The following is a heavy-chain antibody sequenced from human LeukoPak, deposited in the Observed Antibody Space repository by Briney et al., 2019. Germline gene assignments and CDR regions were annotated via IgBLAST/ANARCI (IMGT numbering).Heavy chain of an antibody. V-gene: IGHV1-2*02. CDR2: INPNSGGT. CDR1: GYTFTGYY. Sequence: ASVKVSCKASGYTFTGYYMHWVRQAPGQGLEWMGWINPNSGGTNYAQKFQGRVTMTRDTSISTAYMELSRLRSDDTAVYYCARGRGYYYDSSGHPTGYWGQGTLLTVSS. J-gene: IGHJ4*02. CDR3: ARGRGYYYDSSGHPTGY. D-gene: IGHD3-22*01.